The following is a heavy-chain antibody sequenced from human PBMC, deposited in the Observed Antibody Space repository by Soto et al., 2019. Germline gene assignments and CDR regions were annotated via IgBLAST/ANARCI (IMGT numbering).Heavy chain of an antibody. Sequence: GGSLRLSCAASGFTFNNYALSWVRQAPGKGLEWVSAISGNGYTTHYADSVEGRFTISRDNSKNTLYLQMNSLRAEDTAVYFCAREQLVLNYWGQGTLVTVSS. D-gene: IGHD6-6*01. CDR3: AREQLVLNY. CDR2: ISGNGYTT. J-gene: IGHJ4*02. V-gene: IGHV3-23*01. CDR1: GFTFNNYA.